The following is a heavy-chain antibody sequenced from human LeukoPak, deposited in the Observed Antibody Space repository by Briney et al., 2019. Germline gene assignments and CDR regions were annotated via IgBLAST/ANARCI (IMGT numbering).Heavy chain of an antibody. CDR1: GGSISSYY. J-gene: IGHJ6*03. CDR2: IYTTGST. D-gene: IGHD3-16*01. CDR3: ARGGHFFDV. V-gene: IGHV4-4*07. Sequence: SETLSLTCTVSGGSISSYYWSWLRQPAGKGLECLGVIYTTGSTNYNPSLKSRVTVSRDTSKNQFSLKRTSVTAAGTARYYLARGGHFFDVWGKGTTVTVSS.